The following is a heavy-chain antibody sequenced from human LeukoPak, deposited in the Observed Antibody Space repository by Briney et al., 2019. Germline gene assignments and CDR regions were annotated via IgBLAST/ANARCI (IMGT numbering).Heavy chain of an antibody. CDR1: GGPISSYY. Sequence: PSETLSLTCTVSGGPISSYYWSWIRQPPGKGLEWIGYIYYSGSTNYNPSLKGRVTISVDTSKNQFSLKLSSVTAADTAVYYCAREQGDYYDSSGSGFDPWGQGTLVTVSS. D-gene: IGHD3-22*01. CDR3: AREQGDYYDSSGSGFDP. J-gene: IGHJ5*02. CDR2: IYYSGST. V-gene: IGHV4-59*01.